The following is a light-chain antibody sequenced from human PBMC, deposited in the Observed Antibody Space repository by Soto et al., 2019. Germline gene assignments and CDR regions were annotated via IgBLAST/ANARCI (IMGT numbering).Light chain of an antibody. V-gene: IGKV4-1*01. CDR1: QRVXYTSNSKKY. Sequence: VMMPSPDALPLSCAETATIXCESXQRVXYTSNSKKYLAWYQQKPGQPPKLLIEWASTREPGVPDRFSGRGSGTDFTLTISSLQTEDVAVYYCHQYYSNTITLGQGTPLEIK. CDR2: WAS. J-gene: IGKJ5*01. CDR3: HQYYSNTIT.